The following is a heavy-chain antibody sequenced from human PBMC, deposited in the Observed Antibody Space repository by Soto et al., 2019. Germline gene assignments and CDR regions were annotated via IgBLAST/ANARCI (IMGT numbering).Heavy chain of an antibody. CDR2: TFYSGAT. V-gene: IGHV4-31*03. Sequence: PSETLSLTCTVSGGSISSGGYYWSWIRQHPGKGLEWIGYTFYSGATYYNPSLKSRTIISVDTSKNQFSLTLTSLTAADTAVYYCARVQPYDYGANTGWLDPWGQGTLFTVSS. D-gene: IGHD4-17*01. CDR3: ARVQPYDYGANTGWLDP. J-gene: IGHJ5*02. CDR1: GGSISSGGYY.